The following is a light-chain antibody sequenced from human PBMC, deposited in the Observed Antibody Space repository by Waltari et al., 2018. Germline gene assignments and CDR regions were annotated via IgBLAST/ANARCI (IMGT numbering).Light chain of an antibody. CDR1: SSDVGGHNS. V-gene: IGLV2-8*01. CDR2: DVI. J-gene: IGLJ3*02. CDR3: SSYAGSNKGV. Sequence: QSALTQPPSASGSPGQSVTISCTGTSSDVGGHNSVSWYQQHPGKAPKLMIYDVIKRPSGVPYRFSGSKSGNTASLTVSGLQAEDEADYYCSSYAGSNKGVFGGGTKLTVL.